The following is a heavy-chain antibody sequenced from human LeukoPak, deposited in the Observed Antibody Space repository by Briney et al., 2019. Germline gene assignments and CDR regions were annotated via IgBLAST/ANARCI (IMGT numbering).Heavy chain of an antibody. CDR3: ARVTGYMTEDYFDY. D-gene: IGHD6-13*01. J-gene: IGHJ4*02. CDR1: GGSISSGSYY. CDR2: IYTSGST. V-gene: IGHV4-61*02. Sequence: SETLSLTCTVSGGSISSGSYYWSWIRQPAGKGLEWIGRIYTSGSTNYNPSLKSRVTISVDTSKNQFSLRLSSVTAADTAVYYCARVTGYMTEDYFDYWGQGTLITVSS.